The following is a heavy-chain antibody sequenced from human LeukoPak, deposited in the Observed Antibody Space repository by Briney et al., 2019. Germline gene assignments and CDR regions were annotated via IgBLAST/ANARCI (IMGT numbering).Heavy chain of an antibody. Sequence: ASVKVPCKASGYTFTNYVVHWVRQAPGQRLEWMGWINAGNGNTKYSQKFQGRVTITRDTSANTAYMELSSLRSEDTAVYYCARHERDFDYWGQGTLVTVSS. CDR3: ARHERDFDY. CDR1: GYTFTNYV. CDR2: INAGNGNT. J-gene: IGHJ4*02. D-gene: IGHD1-1*01. V-gene: IGHV1-3*01.